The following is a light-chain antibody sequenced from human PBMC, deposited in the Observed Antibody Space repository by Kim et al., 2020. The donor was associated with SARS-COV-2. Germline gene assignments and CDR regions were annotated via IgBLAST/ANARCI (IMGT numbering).Light chain of an antibody. CDR2: DVT. CDR1: NSDIGSYNY. Sequence: QSALTQPASVSGSPGLSITISCSGTNSDIGSYNYVSWYQQHSGKAPKLVIFDVTQRPSGVSDRFSGSKSGNTASLTISGLRSDDEADYYCSSYSKTSTWVFGGGTQLTVL. J-gene: IGLJ3*02. V-gene: IGLV2-14*03. CDR3: SSYSKTSTWV.